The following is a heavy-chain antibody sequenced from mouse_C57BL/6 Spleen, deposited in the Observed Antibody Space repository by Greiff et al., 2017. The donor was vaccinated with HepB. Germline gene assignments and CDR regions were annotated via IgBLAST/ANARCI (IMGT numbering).Heavy chain of an antibody. V-gene: IGHV1-15*01. CDR3: TRDSSGEAY. Sequence: QVQLQQSGAELVRPGASVTLSCKASGYTFTDYEMHWVKQTPVHGLEWIGAIDPETGGTAYNQKVKGKAILTADKSSSTAYMELRSLTSEDSAVYYCTRDSSGEAYWGQGTLVTVSA. J-gene: IGHJ3*01. CDR1: GYTFTDYE. CDR2: IDPETGGT. D-gene: IGHD3-2*02.